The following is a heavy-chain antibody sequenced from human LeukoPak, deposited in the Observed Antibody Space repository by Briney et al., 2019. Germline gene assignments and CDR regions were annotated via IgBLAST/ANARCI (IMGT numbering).Heavy chain of an antibody. CDR2: ISSSGSNI. J-gene: IGHJ6*02. Sequence: PGGSLGLSCAASGFTFSSYEMNWVRQAPGKGLEWVSYISSSGSNIYYADSVKGRFTISRDNAKNSLYLQMNSLRAEDTAVYYCARERTVILGGYYYYGMDVWGQGTTVTVSS. D-gene: IGHD3-3*01. CDR1: GFTFSSYE. CDR3: ARERTVILGGYYYYGMDV. V-gene: IGHV3-48*03.